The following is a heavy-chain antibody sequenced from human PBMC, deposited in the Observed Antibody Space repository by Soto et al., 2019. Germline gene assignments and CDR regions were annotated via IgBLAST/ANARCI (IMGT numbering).Heavy chain of an antibody. J-gene: IGHJ4*02. CDR2: ISGSGGST. CDR3: AKVPGDYYDSSGYYYYFDY. D-gene: IGHD3-22*01. CDR1: GFTFSSYA. V-gene: IGHV3-23*01. Sequence: EVQLLESGGGLVQPGGSLRLSCAASGFTFSSYAISWVRQAPGKGLEWVSAISGSGGSTYYADSVKGRFTISRDNSKNTLYLQTNSLRAEDTAVYYCAKVPGDYYDSSGYYYYFDYWGQGTLVTVSS.